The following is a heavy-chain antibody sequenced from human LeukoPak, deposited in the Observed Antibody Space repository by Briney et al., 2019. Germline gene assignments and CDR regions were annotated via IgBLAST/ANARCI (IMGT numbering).Heavy chain of an antibody. D-gene: IGHD5-18*01. J-gene: IGHJ3*02. V-gene: IGHV4-59*08. CDR3: ARHGGYSYGPDYDAFDI. CDR2: IYYSGST. Sequence: PSETLSLTCTVSGGSISSYYWSWIRQPPGKGLEWIGYIYYSGSTNYNPSLKSRVTISVDTSKNQFSLKLSSVTAADTAVYYCARHGGYSYGPDYDAFDIWGQGTMVTVSS. CDR1: GGSISSYY.